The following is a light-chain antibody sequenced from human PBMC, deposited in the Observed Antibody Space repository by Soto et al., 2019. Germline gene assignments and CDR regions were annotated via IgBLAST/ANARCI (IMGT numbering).Light chain of an antibody. Sequence: QSVLTQPASVSGSPGQSITMSCTGTSSDVGGYNYVSWYQQHPGKAPRLMIYDVTKRPSGVSNRFSGSKSGNTASLTISGLQAEDEAEYYCSSYTSSNIPVFGGGTHLTVL. J-gene: IGLJ7*01. CDR1: SSDVGGYNY. V-gene: IGLV2-14*01. CDR2: DVT. CDR3: SSYTSSNIPV.